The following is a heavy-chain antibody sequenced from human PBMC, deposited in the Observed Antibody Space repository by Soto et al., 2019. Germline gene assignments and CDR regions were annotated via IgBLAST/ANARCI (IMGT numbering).Heavy chain of an antibody. Sequence: QVQLQESGPGLVKPSETLSLTCTVSGGSITGYSWSWIRQPPGKGLEWIGYISYSGSTNYNPSLKSRVTISVDTSTDQFSLKLSSVTAAETAVYYCARGYDEIDYWGQGTLVAVSS. CDR1: GGSITGYS. CDR3: ARGYDEIDY. V-gene: IGHV4-59*01. J-gene: IGHJ4*02. D-gene: IGHD3-3*01. CDR2: ISYSGST.